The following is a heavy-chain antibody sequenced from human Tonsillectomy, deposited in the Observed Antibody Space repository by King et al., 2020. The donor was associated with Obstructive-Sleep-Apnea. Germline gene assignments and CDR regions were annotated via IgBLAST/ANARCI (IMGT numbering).Heavy chain of an antibody. V-gene: IGHV4-59*01. Sequence: QLQESGPGLVKPSETLSLTCTVSGGSIINYYWSWIRQPPGKGLAWIGHIYYTGSTNYNPSLKSRVTVSVDTSKNQFSLKLSSVTAADTAVYYCAGNPSGSYSFDYWGQGTLVTVSS. D-gene: IGHD3-10*01. CDR3: AGNPSGSYSFDY. J-gene: IGHJ4*02. CDR1: GGSIINYY. CDR2: IYYTGST.